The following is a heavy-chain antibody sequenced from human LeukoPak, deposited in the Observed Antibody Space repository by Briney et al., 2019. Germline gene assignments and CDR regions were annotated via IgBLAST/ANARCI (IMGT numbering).Heavy chain of an antibody. D-gene: IGHD6-13*01. Sequence: GGSLRLSCAASGFTFSSYAMSWVRQAPGKGLEWVSGINWNGGSTGYADSVKGRFTISRDNAKNSLYLQMNSLRAEDTALYYCARDNVYSSPRVIDYWGQGTLVTVSS. CDR2: INWNGGST. CDR3: ARDNVYSSPRVIDY. V-gene: IGHV3-20*04. J-gene: IGHJ4*02. CDR1: GFTFSSYA.